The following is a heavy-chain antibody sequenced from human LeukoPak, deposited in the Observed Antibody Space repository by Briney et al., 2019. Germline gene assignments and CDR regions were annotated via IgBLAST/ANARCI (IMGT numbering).Heavy chain of an antibody. V-gene: IGHV3-74*01. J-gene: IGHJ4*02. CDR3: AREKYSYGSFDY. CDR2: INNDGSST. Sequence: GGSLRLSCAASGFTFSNYWMHCVRQAAGRGLVWVSRINNDGSSTRYADSVKGRFTISRDNAKNTLYLQRHSLRAEDTAVYYCAREKYSYGSFDYWGQGPLVTVSS. CDR1: GFTFSNYW. D-gene: IGHD5-18*01.